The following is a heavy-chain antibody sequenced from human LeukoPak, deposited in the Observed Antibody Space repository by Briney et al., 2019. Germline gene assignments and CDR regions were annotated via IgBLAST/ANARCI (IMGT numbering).Heavy chain of an antibody. CDR3: ARDWAYDYDRSGLFEY. Sequence: GGSLRLSCAASGFTFSSYGMHWVRQAPGKGLEWVAVISYDGSNEYYADSVKGRFTISRDYSKDTLYLQMNSLRAEDTAVYYCARDWAYDYDRSGLFEYWGQGTLVTVSS. J-gene: IGHJ4*02. CDR1: GFTFSSYG. D-gene: IGHD3-22*01. V-gene: IGHV3-30*03. CDR2: ISYDGSNE.